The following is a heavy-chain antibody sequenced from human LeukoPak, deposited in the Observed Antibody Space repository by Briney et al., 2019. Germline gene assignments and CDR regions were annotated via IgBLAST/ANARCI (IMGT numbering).Heavy chain of an antibody. CDR1: GYTFTGYY. CDR2: INPNSGGT. Sequence: GASVKVSCKASGYTFTGYYMHWVRQAPGQGLEWMGRINPNSGGTNYAQKFQGRVTMPRDTSISTAYMELSRLRSDDTAVYYCARDSPYYSSGWYHNNWFDPWGQGTLVTVSS. V-gene: IGHV1-2*06. J-gene: IGHJ5*02. CDR3: ARDSPYYSSGWYHNNWFDP. D-gene: IGHD6-19*01.